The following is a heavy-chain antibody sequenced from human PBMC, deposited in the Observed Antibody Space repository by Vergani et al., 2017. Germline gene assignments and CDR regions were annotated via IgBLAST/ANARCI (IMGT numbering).Heavy chain of an antibody. CDR2: IYHSGSP. V-gene: IGHV4-4*02. Sequence: QVQLQESGPGLVKPSGTLSLTCAVSGGSISSSNWWSWVRQPPGKGLGWIGEIYHSGSPNYNPSLKSRCTISVDKSKNQFSLKLSSVTAADTAVYYCARSHSSGWHDAFDIWGQGTMVTVSS. CDR1: GGSISSSNW. CDR3: ARSHSSGWHDAFDI. J-gene: IGHJ3*02. D-gene: IGHD6-19*01.